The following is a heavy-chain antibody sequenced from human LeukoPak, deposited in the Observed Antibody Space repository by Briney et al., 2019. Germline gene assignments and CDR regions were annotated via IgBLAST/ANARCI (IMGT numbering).Heavy chain of an antibody. Sequence: NSSETLSLTCTVSGGSISSYYWSWIRQPPGKGLEWIGYIYYSGSTNYNPSPKSRVTISVDTSKNQFSLKLSSVTAADTAVYYCARSDCSSTSCYIDDYWGQGTLVTVSS. CDR1: GGSISSYY. D-gene: IGHD2-2*01. V-gene: IGHV4-59*08. CDR3: ARSDCSSTSCYIDDY. CDR2: IYYSGST. J-gene: IGHJ4*02.